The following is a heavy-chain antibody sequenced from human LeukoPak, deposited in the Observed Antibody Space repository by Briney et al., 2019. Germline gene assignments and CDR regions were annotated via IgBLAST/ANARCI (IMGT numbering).Heavy chain of an antibody. CDR3: ARGASNDILTGYSPVGAFDI. CDR1: GGSISSGDYY. D-gene: IGHD3-9*01. CDR2: IYYSGST. V-gene: IGHV4-31*03. Sequence: SQTLSLTCTVSGGSISSGDYYWSWIRQPPGKGLEWIGYIYYSGSTYYNPSLKSRVTISVDTSKNQFSLKLSSVTAADTAVYYCARGASNDILTGYSPVGAFDIWGQGTMVTVSS. J-gene: IGHJ3*02.